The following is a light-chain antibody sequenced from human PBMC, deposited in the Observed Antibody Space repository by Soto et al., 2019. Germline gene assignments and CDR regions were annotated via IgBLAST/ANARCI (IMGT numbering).Light chain of an antibody. Sequence: QSPLTQPASVSGSRGQSVTIACTGTISDVGGYNYVSWYQQHPGKAPKLMIYEVSNRPSGVSNRFSGSKSGNTASLTISGLQAEDEADYYCSSYTSSSTLAVFGTGTKVTVL. J-gene: IGLJ1*01. V-gene: IGLV2-14*01. CDR3: SSYTSSSTLAV. CDR2: EVS. CDR1: ISDVGGYNY.